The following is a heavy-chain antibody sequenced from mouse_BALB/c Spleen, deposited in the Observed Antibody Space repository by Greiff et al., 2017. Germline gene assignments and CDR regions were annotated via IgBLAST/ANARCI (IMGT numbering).Heavy chain of an antibody. CDR3: ARAIYYGNSGYYAMDY. CDR1: GFSLTSYG. Sequence: QVQLKESGPGLVAPSQSLSITCTVSGFSLTSYGVHWVRQPPGKGLEWLGVIWAGGSTNYNSALMSILSISKDNSKSQVFLKMNSLQTDDTAMYYCARAIYYGNSGYYAMDYWGQGTLVTVSS. D-gene: IGHD2-1*01. V-gene: IGHV2-9*02. J-gene: IGHJ4*01. CDR2: IWAGGST.